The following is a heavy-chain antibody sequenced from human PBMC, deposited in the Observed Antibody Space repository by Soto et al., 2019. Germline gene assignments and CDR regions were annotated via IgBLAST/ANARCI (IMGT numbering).Heavy chain of an antibody. J-gene: IGHJ6*02. CDR1: GGTFSSYA. CDR2: IIPIFGTA. D-gene: IGHD3-22*01. CDR3: ATPGIVVVITEYYYYGMDV. Sequence: QVQLVQSGAEVKKPGSSVKVSCTASGGTFSSYAISWVRQAPGQGLEWMGGIIPIFGTANYAQKFQGRVTITADESTSTAYMELSSLRSEDTAVYYCATPGIVVVITEYYYYGMDVWGQGTKVTVSS. V-gene: IGHV1-69*01.